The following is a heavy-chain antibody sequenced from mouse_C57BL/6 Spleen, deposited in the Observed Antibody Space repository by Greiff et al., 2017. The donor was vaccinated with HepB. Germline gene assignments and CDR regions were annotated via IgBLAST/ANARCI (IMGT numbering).Heavy chain of an antibody. D-gene: IGHD1-1*01. CDR1: GYTFTSYW. V-gene: IGHV1-50*01. J-gene: IGHJ1*03. Sequence: QVQLQQPGAELVKPGASVKLSCKASGYTFTSYWMQWVKQRPGQGLEWIGEIDPSDSYTNYNQKFKGKATLTVDTSSSTAYMQLSSLTSEDSAVYYCASGAVVAKMYFDVWGTGTTVTVSS. CDR3: ASGAVVAKMYFDV. CDR2: IDPSDSYT.